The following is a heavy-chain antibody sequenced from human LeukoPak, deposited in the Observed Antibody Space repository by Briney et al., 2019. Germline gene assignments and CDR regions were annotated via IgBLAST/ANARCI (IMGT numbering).Heavy chain of an antibody. D-gene: IGHD3-22*01. CDR1: GYTGTSYG. CDR2: ISAYNGNT. Sequence: ASVKVSCKASGYTGTSYGISWVRQAPGQGLEWMGWISAYNGNTNYAQKLQGRVTMTTDTSTSTAYMELRSLRSDDTAVYYCARPILYYYDSSGYYDYWGQGTLVTVSS. V-gene: IGHV1-18*01. J-gene: IGHJ4*02. CDR3: ARPILYYYDSSGYYDY.